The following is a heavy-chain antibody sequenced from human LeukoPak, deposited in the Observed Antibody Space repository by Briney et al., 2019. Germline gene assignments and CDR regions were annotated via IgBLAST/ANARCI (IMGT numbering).Heavy chain of an antibody. CDR3: AKDMAPYCSSTSCYTPGFDY. J-gene: IGHJ4*02. V-gene: IGHV3-43D*03. CDR2: ISWDGGST. D-gene: IGHD2-2*02. Sequence: PGGFLRLSCAASGFTFDDYAMHWVRQAPGKGLEWVSLISWDGGSTYYADSVKGRFTISRDNSKNSLYLQMNSLRAEDTALYYCAKDMAPYCSSTSCYTPGFDYWGQGTLVTVSS. CDR1: GFTFDDYA.